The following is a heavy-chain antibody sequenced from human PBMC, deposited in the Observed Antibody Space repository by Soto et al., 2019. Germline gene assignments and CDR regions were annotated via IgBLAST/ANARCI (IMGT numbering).Heavy chain of an antibody. CDR2: ISWDGGST. J-gene: IGHJ3*02. Sequence: GGSLRLACADSGVTFDDYTMHWVRQAPGKGLEWVSLISWDGGSTYYADSVKCLFTISRDNSKNSLYLHMNSLITEDSAFFSCPRPPLALYSFDIWGQGPMVTVSS. V-gene: IGHV3-43*01. CDR3: PRPPLALYSFDI. D-gene: IGHD3-10*01. CDR1: GVTFDDYT.